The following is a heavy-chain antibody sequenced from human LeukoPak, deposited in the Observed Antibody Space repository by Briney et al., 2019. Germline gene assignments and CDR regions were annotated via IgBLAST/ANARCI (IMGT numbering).Heavy chain of an antibody. CDR2: IYYSGST. CDR1: GGSISSYY. D-gene: IGHD3-22*01. V-gene: IGHV4-59*08. Sequence: SETLSLTCTVSGGSISSYYWSWIRQPPGKGLEWIGYIYYSGSTNYNPSLKSRVTISVDTSKNQFSLKLSSVTAADTAVYYCARGFSRGDYYDSSGYYYSFDYWGQGTLVTVSS. CDR3: ARGFSRGDYYDSSGYYYSFDY. J-gene: IGHJ4*02.